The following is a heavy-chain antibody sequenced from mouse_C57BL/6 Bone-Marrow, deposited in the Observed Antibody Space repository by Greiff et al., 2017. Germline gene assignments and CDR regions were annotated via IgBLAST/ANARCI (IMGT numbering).Heavy chain of an antibody. CDR2: SRNKANDYTT. Sequence: EVKLVESGGGLVQSGRSLRLSCATSGFTFSDFYMEWVRQAPGKGLEWIAASRNKANDYTTEYSASVKGRFIVSRDTSQSILYLQMNALRAEDTAIYYCARVITTVVEWYFDVWGTGTTVTVSS. D-gene: IGHD1-1*01. CDR1: GFTFSDFY. CDR3: ARVITTVVEWYFDV. J-gene: IGHJ1*03. V-gene: IGHV7-1*01.